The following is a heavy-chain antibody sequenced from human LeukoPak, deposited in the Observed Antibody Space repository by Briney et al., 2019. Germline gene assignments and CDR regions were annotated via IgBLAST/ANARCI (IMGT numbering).Heavy chain of an antibody. D-gene: IGHD6-13*01. J-gene: IGHJ4*02. V-gene: IGHV5-51*01. Sequence: GESLKISFKASGYTFISYWIVWVRQMPGKGLELVGIIYPDDSDTRYGSSFQGQVTISVDKSIDTAYLQWSSLKASDTAMYYCARQGSRWPADYWGQGTLVTASS. CDR1: GYTFISYW. CDR2: IYPDDSDT. CDR3: ARQGSRWPADY.